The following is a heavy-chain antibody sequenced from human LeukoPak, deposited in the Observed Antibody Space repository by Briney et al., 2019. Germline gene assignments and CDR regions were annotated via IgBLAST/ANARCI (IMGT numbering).Heavy chain of an antibody. D-gene: IGHD1-26*01. V-gene: IGHV3-73*01. CDR2: IRSKANTYAT. CDR1: GFTFSGSA. CDR3: AKDPTNIIVGATYGGRYYFDY. J-gene: IGHJ4*02. Sequence: GGSLKLSCAASGFTFSGSAMHWVRQAYGKGLEWVGHIRSKANTYATAYAASVTGRFTISRDDSKNTLYLQMNSLRAEDTAVYYCAKDPTNIIVGATYGGRYYFDYWGQGTLVTVSS.